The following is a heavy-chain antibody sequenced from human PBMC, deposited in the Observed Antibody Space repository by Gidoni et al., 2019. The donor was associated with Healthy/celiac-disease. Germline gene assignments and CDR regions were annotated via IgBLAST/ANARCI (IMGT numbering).Heavy chain of an antibody. CDR2: ISGSGGST. D-gene: IGHD6-13*01. J-gene: IGHJ4*02. V-gene: IGHV3-23*01. CDR3: AKDPIAAAEMLGNY. CDR1: GFTLSSYA. Sequence: EVQLLESGGGLVQPGGSLRLSCASAGFTLSSYAMSWVRQAPGKGLEWVSAISGSGGSTYYADSVKGRFTISRDNSKNTLYLQMNSLRAEDTAVYYCAKDPIAAAEMLGNYWGQGTLVTVSS.